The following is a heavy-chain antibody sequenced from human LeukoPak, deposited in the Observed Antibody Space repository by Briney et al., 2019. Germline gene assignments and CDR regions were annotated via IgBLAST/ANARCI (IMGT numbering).Heavy chain of an antibody. CDR3: ARGDGSGSFMWF. CDR1: GFTFSSYG. CDR2: IWYDGSNK. J-gene: IGHJ4*02. Sequence: GRSLRLSCAASGFTFSSYGMHWVRQAPGKGLEWVAVIWYDGSNKYYADSVKGRFTISRDNSKNTLYLQMNSLRAEDTAVYYCARGDGSGSFMWFWGQGTLVTVSS. V-gene: IGHV3-33*01. D-gene: IGHD3-10*01.